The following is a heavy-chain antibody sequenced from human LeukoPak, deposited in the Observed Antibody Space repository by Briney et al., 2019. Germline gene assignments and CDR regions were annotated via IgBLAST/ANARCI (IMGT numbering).Heavy chain of an antibody. J-gene: IGHJ3*02. D-gene: IGHD6-13*01. CDR3: ARDWGTAADTQGAFDI. CDR2: ISSSGSTI. CDR1: GFTFSDYY. Sequence: GGSLRLSCAASGFTFSDYYMSWIRQAPGKGLEWVSYISSSGSTIYYADSVKGRFTISRDNAKNSLYLQMNSLRAEDTAVYYCARDWGTAADTQGAFDIWGQGTMVTVSS. V-gene: IGHV3-11*04.